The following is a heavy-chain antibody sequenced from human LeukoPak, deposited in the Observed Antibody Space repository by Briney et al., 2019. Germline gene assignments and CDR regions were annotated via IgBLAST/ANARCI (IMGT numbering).Heavy chain of an antibody. J-gene: IGHJ1*01. D-gene: IGHD3-22*01. CDR3: ARAPSEIGGYYPEYFRH. Sequence: GGSLRLSCAASGFTLSSYWMHWGRHAPRKGLLWVSRIKSDGRTNYADSVKGRFTISRDNDKNTVYLQMNSLRAEDTGVYYCARAPSEIGGYYPEYFRHWGQGTLVIVSS. CDR2: IKSDGRT. CDR1: GFTLSSYW. V-gene: IGHV3-74*01.